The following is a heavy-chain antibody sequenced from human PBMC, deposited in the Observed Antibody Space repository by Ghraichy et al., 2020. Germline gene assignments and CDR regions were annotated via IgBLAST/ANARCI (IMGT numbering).Heavy chain of an antibody. CDR2: INPSSGDT. Sequence: ASVKVSCKASGSTFTASWLHFWVRHAPGQELQSVGQINPSSGDTRYAQKFQGRVTLTRDTSISTAYMEVSSLTPDDTAMYYCARDDGVAGEDYWGQGTLVNVAS. J-gene: IGHJ4*02. CDR3: ARDDGVAGEDY. CDR1: GSTFTASW. D-gene: IGHD3-16*01. V-gene: IGHV1-2*06.